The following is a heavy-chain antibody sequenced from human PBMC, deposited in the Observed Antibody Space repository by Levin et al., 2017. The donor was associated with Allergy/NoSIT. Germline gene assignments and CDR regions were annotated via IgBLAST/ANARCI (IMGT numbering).Heavy chain of an antibody. CDR3: ARGSSAAIAVYYFDY. CDR1: GGSISSGSYY. V-gene: IGHV4-61*02. D-gene: IGHD6-19*01. Sequence: PSETLSLTCTVSGGSISSGSYYWSWIRQPAGTGLEWIGRIYTSGSTNYNPSLKSRVTIPVDTSKNQFSLNLSSVTAADTAVYYCARGSSAAIAVYYFDYWGQGTLVTVSS. CDR2: IYTSGST. J-gene: IGHJ4*02.